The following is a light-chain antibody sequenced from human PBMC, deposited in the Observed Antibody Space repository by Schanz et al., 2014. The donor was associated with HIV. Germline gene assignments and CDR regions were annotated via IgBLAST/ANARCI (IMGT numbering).Light chain of an antibody. CDR2: DVS. J-gene: IGLJ1*01. CDR1: SSDVGSYNL. CDR3: SSYTSSNTLV. Sequence: QSALTQPASVSGSPGQSITISCTGTSSDVGSYNLVSWYQQHPGKAPKLMIYDVSNRASGVSNHFSGSKSGNTASLTISELRAEDEADYYCSSYTSSNTLVFGTGTKLTVL. V-gene: IGLV2-14*02.